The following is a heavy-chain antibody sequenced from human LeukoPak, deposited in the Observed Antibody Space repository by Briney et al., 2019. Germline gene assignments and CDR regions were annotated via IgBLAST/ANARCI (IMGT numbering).Heavy chain of an antibody. J-gene: IGHJ6*03. CDR1: GGSFSGYY. CDR3: ARDPPNWNYEYYYYMDV. V-gene: IGHV4-34*01. D-gene: IGHD1-7*01. CDR2: INHSGST. Sequence: SETLSLTCAVYGGSFSGYYWSWIRQPPGKGLEWIGEINHSGSTNYNPSLKSQVTISVDTSKNQFSLKLSSVTAADTAVYYCARDPPNWNYEYYYYMDVWGKGTTVTVSS.